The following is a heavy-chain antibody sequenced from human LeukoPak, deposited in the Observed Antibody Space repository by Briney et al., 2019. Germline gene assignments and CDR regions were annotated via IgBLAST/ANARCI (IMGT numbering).Heavy chain of an antibody. CDR3: ARGPLRYFDWLFPYPFDY. CDR2: ISYDGSNK. Sequence: LPGRSLRLSCAASGFTFSSYAMHWVRQAPGKGLEWVAVISYDGSNKYYADPVKGRFTISRDNSKNTLYLQMNSLRAEDTAVYYCARGPLRYFDWLFPYPFDYWGQGTLVTVSS. J-gene: IGHJ4*02. V-gene: IGHV3-30*04. CDR1: GFTFSSYA. D-gene: IGHD3-9*01.